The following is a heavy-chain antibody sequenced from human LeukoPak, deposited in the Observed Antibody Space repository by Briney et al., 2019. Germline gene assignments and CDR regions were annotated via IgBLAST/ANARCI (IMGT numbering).Heavy chain of an antibody. CDR3: ASPKYCSGGSCYSGWYFDL. CDR2: IDYSRST. Sequence: SETLSLTCTVSGGSISSSSYYWGWIRQPPGKGLEWIGSIDYSRSTYYNPSLKSRVTISVDTSKNQFSLKLSSVTAADTAVYYCASPKYCSGGSCYSGWYFDLWGRGTLVTVSS. J-gene: IGHJ2*01. CDR1: GGSISSSSYY. V-gene: IGHV4-39*01. D-gene: IGHD2-15*01.